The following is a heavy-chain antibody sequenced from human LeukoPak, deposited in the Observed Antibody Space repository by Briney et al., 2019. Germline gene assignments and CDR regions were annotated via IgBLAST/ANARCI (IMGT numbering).Heavy chain of an antibody. Sequence: GALRLSCAASGFTFSNYGMHWVRQAPGKGLEWVAVIWYDGSNKYYVDSVKSRFTISRDNSKNTPYLQMNSLRAEDTAVYYCARDADSSGYYPVLSYWGRGTLVTVAS. D-gene: IGHD3-22*01. V-gene: IGHV3-33*01. CDR3: ARDADSSGYYPVLSY. CDR2: IWYDGSNK. J-gene: IGHJ4*02. CDR1: GFTFSNYG.